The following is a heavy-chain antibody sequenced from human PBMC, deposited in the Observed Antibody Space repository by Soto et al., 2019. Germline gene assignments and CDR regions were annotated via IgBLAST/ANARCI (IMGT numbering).Heavy chain of an antibody. V-gene: IGHV1-18*01. CDR1: GYTFTSYG. D-gene: IGHD2-2*01. CDR3: AREGYCISTRCRHYDYYGMDV. J-gene: IGHJ6*02. Sequence: QVQLVQSGAEVKKPGASVKVSCKASGYTFTSYGISWVRQAPGQGLEWMGWISAYNGNTNYAQKLQGRVTMTTDTHPSTPDMELRSLRSDDTAVYYCAREGYCISTRCRHYDYYGMDVWGQGTTVTVSS. CDR2: ISAYNGNT.